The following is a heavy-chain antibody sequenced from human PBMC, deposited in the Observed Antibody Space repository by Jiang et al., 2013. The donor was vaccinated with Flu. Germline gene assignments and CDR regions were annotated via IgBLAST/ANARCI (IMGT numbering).Heavy chain of an antibody. Sequence: VQLVESGGGLVQPGGSLRLSCAASGFTFSRYWMHWVRQAPGKGLVWVSRINSDGSSTNYADSVKGRFTISRDNAKNTLYLQMNSLRAEDTAVYYCARGHDSGWYDHYGMDVWGQGTTVTVSS. V-gene: IGHV3-74*01. D-gene: IGHD6-19*01. CDR1: GFTFSRYW. CDR3: ARGHDSGWYDHYGMDV. J-gene: IGHJ6*02. CDR2: INSDGSST.